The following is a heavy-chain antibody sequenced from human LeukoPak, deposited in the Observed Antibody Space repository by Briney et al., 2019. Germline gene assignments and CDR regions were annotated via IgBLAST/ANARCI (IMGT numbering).Heavy chain of an antibody. CDR3: AKGGASVTRYVDY. D-gene: IGHD4-17*01. CDR1: GFTFSGYS. Sequence: PGGSLRLSCAASGFTFSGYSMQWVRQTPGKGLEWVGIMSNSGENTFYGEAVKGRFTISRDNSQNTLYLQMNSLRPEDTAVYYCAKGGASVTRYVDYWGQGTLVTVSS. V-gene: IGHV3-30*18. J-gene: IGHJ4*02. CDR2: MSNSGENT.